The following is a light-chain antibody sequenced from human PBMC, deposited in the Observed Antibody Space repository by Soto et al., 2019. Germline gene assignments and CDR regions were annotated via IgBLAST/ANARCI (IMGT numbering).Light chain of an antibody. CDR1: QSVNTN. J-gene: IGKJ2*01. Sequence: EIVMTQSPATLTVSPGERVTLSCRASQSVNTNVAWYQQKVGQAPRLLIYGASTRDTAIPARFNGSGAGTEFTLTISSIQSEDFTTYYCKQYNSWPPYTFGQGTKLEIK. CDR3: KQYNSWPPYT. V-gene: IGKV3-15*01. CDR2: GAS.